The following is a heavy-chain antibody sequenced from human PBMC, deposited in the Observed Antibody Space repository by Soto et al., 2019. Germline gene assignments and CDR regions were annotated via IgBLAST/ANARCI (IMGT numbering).Heavy chain of an antibody. D-gene: IGHD3-3*01. J-gene: IGHJ5*02. V-gene: IGHV3-30*03. CDR2: ISYDGSNK. CDR1: GFTFSSYG. CDR3: ATDGRLLERLHPLNWFDH. Sequence: PGGSLRLSCAASGFTFSSYGMHWVRQAPGKGLEWVAVISYDGSNKYYADSVKGRFTISRDNSKNTLYLQMNSLRADDTAVYYYATDGRLLERLHPLNWFDHWGQGTLVTVSS.